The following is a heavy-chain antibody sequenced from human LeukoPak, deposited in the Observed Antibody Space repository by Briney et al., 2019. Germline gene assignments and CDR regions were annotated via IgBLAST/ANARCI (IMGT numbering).Heavy chain of an antibody. CDR3: ARTRVAVAGRKFDY. CDR2: INHSGST. CDR1: GGSFSGYY. Sequence: SETLSLTCAVYGGSFSGYYWSWIRQPPGKGLEWIGEINHSGSTNYNPSLKSRVTISVDTSKNQFSLKLSSVTAADTAVYYCARTRVAVAGRKFDYWGQGTLVTVSS. D-gene: IGHD6-19*01. J-gene: IGHJ4*02. V-gene: IGHV4-34*01.